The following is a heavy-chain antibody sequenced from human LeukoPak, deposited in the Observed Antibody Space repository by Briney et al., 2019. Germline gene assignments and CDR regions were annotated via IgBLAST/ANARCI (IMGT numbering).Heavy chain of an antibody. D-gene: IGHD6-13*01. J-gene: IGHJ4*02. V-gene: IGHV1-3*01. CDR3: ARDRSSTWYGGIDY. Sequence: SQNFQGRVTITRDTSASTSYMELRSLRSEDTAVYYCARDRSSTWYGGIDYWGQGTLVTASS.